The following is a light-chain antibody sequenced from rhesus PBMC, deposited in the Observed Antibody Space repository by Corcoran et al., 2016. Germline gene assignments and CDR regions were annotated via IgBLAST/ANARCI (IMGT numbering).Light chain of an antibody. Sequence: QVILTQSPATLSLSPGERATLSCRASQSVSSYLAWYQQKPGQAPKLLIYGDSSWASGLPDRFSGSGSGTEFTLTISSLEPEDCAVYYCQKYSSSPLAFGGGTKVELK. CDR1: QSVSSY. CDR2: GDS. CDR3: QKYSSSPLA. V-gene: IGKV3-53*02. J-gene: IGKJ4*01.